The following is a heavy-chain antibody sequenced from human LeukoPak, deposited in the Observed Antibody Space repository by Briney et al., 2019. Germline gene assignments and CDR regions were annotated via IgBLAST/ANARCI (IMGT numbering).Heavy chain of an antibody. Sequence: GGSLRLSCSASGFTFSNYAMHWVRQTPGKGLEYVSAISGNGGSTYYPDSVKGRVTISRDNSKNTLYLEMSSLRTEDTAVFYCVKDHYESSTIIVGQLEYWGQGTLVTVSS. V-gene: IGHV3-64D*06. J-gene: IGHJ4*02. CDR2: ISGNGGST. D-gene: IGHD3-22*01. CDR3: VKDHYESSTIIVGQLEY. CDR1: GFTFSNYA.